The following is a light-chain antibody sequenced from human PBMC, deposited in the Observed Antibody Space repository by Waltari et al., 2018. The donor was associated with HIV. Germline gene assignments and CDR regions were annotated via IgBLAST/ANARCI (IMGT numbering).Light chain of an antibody. V-gene: IGLV1-47*01. CDR2: SNN. Sequence: QSVLTQPPSASGTPGQRVTISCSGSNSNLVSTDVYAYQQLPGSTPTLPVYSNNQRPAGFPERFSGSRSGTSASLAISGLRSEDEADYYCAAWDDSLSGRVFGGVTKVTVL. CDR3: AAWDDSLSGRV. J-gene: IGLJ3*02. CDR1: NSNLVSTD.